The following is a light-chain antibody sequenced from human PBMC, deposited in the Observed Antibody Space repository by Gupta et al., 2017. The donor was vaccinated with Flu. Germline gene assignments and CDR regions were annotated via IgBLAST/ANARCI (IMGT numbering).Light chain of an antibody. Sequence: DIQMTQSPSSLSASVGDRVTFTCRASQTIGSDLTWYQQKPGKAPKVLVYGASILHTGVPSRFSGDGFGTDFTLTISSLQPDDFASYYCQETFSGLYNFGQGTKLEIK. V-gene: IGKV1-39*01. CDR3: QETFSGLYN. CDR1: QTIGSD. CDR2: GAS. J-gene: IGKJ2*01.